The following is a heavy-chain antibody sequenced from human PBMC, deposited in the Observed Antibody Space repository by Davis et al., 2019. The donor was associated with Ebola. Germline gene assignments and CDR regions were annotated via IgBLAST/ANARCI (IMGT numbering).Heavy chain of an antibody. V-gene: IGHV1-69*13. CDR1: GGTFSSYA. J-gene: IGHJ4*02. Sequence: SVEVSCKASGGTFSSYAISWVRQAPGQGLEWMGGIIPIFGTANYAQKFQGRVTITADESTSTAYMELSSLRSEDTAVYYCARAGQGGKGGPGATFDYWGQGTLVTVSS. CDR3: ARAGQGGKGGPGATFDY. CDR2: IIPIFGTA. D-gene: IGHD1-26*01.